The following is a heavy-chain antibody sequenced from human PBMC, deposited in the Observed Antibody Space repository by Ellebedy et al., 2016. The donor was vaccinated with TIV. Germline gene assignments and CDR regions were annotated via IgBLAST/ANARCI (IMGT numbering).Heavy chain of an antibody. CDR2: IKPDGSDT. J-gene: IGHJ4*02. CDR3: TKETWFRMDF. Sequence: GESLKISCAASGFMFSSEWMSWVRQAPGKGLEWVAKIKPDGSDTYSVDSVRGRFTVSRDNTKKSLYLQMDSLRAEDTAVYYCTKETWFRMDFWGQGALVTVSS. D-gene: IGHD3-10*01. V-gene: IGHV3-7*03. CDR1: GFMFSSEW.